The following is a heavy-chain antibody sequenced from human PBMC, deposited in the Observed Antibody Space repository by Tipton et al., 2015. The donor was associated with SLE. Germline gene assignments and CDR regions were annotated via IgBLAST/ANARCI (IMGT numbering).Heavy chain of an antibody. CDR3: RVTSHWDDFDY. D-gene: IGHD1-1*01. CDR2: INHHGSS. Sequence: GLVKPSEIVSLTCTVSGGSISSYYWNWIRQPPGKGLEWIGEINHHGSSNYNPSLKSRVTISVDTSKKQFSLNLISVTAADTAVYYCRVTSHWDDFDYWGQGTLVTVSS. CDR1: GGSISSYY. J-gene: IGHJ4*02. V-gene: IGHV4-34*01.